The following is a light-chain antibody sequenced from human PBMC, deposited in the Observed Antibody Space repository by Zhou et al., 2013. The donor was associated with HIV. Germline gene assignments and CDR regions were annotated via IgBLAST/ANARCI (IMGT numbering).Light chain of an antibody. CDR1: QDINNY. Sequence: DIQMTQSPSSLSASVGDRVTITCQASQDINNYLNWYQQKPGKAPKLLIYDASNLETGVPSRFSGSGSGTDFTFTISSLQPEDIATYYCQQYESFGGGTKVEIK. CDR3: QQYES. V-gene: IGKV1-33*01. CDR2: DAS. J-gene: IGKJ4*01.